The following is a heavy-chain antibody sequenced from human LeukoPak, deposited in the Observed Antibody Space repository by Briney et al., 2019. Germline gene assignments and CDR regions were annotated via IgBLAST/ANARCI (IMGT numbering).Heavy chain of an antibody. Sequence: ASVKVSCKASGYAFSSHGISWVRQAPGQGLEWMGWISGYDGRAEYAQKLQGRVTMTTDTSTSIAYMELRSLTSDDTAMYYCARDIAISQFDYWGQGTLVTVSS. CDR1: GYAFSSHG. V-gene: IGHV1-18*01. CDR2: ISGYDGRA. CDR3: ARDIAISQFDY. D-gene: IGHD2-21*01. J-gene: IGHJ4*02.